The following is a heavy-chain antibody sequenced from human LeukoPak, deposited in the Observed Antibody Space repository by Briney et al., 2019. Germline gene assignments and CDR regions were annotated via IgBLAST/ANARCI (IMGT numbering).Heavy chain of an antibody. CDR3: ARVIPGVGAPGPFDY. CDR2: ISGSGGST. CDR1: GFTFSSYA. D-gene: IGHD1-26*01. V-gene: IGHV3-23*01. J-gene: IGHJ4*02. Sequence: GGSLRLSCAASGFTFSSYAMSWVRQAPGKGLEWVSAISGSGGSTYYADSVKGRFTISRDNAKNSLYLQMNSLRAEDTAVYYCARVIPGVGAPGPFDYWGQGTLVTVSS.